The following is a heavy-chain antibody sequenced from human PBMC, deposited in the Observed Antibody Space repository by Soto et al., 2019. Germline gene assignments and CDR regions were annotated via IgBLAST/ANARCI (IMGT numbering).Heavy chain of an antibody. CDR3: AKDIGGSSVAYYGMDV. V-gene: IGHV3-23*01. CDR1: GFTFSSYA. J-gene: IGHJ6*02. CDR2: ISGSGGST. D-gene: IGHD6-6*01. Sequence: PGGSLRLSCAASGFTFSSYAMSWVRQAPGKGLEWVSAISGSGGSTYYADSVKGRFTISRDNSKNSLYLQMNSLRAEDTALYYCAKDIGGSSVAYYGMDVWGQGTTVTVSS.